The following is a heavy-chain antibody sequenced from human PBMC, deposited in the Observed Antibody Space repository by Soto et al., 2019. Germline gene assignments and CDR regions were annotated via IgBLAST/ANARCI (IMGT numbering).Heavy chain of an antibody. D-gene: IGHD2-21*01. Sequence: PSETLSLTCAVYGASLSDNYCNWLRQPPGKGLEWIGEINHSGNTNYNPSLRSRVTISIDTSKNQLSLNLRSVSAADTAVYYCARGRGEFDAWGPGTQVTVYS. V-gene: IGHV4-34*01. J-gene: IGHJ5*02. CDR3: ARGRGEFDA. CDR1: GASLSDNY. CDR2: INHSGNT.